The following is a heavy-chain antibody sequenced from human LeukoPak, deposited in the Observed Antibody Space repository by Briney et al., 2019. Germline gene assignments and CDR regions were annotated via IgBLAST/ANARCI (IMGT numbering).Heavy chain of an antibody. J-gene: IGHJ3*02. CDR3: ARATGTWGHDGFDI. CDR1: GYTFTSYG. V-gene: IGHV1-18*01. D-gene: IGHD3-16*01. CDR2: ISAYNGNT. Sequence: ASVKVSCKASGYTFTSYGISWVRQAPGQGLDWMGWISAYNGNTNYAQKLQGRVTMTTDTSTSTAYMELRSLRSDDTAVYYCARATGTWGHDGFDIWGQGTMVTVSS.